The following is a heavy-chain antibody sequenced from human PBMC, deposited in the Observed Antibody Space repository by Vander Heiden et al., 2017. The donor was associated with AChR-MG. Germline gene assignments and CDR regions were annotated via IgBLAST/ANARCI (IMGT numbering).Heavy chain of an antibody. Sequence: QVQLQESGPGLVKPSETLSITCTVSGGSMSIYYWSWIRQPPWKGLEWIGYIYYSGSTNYSPSLKSRVTISVDTSKNQFSLKLSSVTAADTAVYYCARLYCSGGSCYGTNWFDPWGQGTLVTVSS. V-gene: IGHV4-59*01. CDR3: ARLYCSGGSCYGTNWFDP. CDR1: GGSMSIYY. CDR2: IYYSGST. D-gene: IGHD2-15*01. J-gene: IGHJ5*02.